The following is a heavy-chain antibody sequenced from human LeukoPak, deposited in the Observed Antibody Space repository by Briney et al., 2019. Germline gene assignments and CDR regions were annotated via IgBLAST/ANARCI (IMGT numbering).Heavy chain of an antibody. J-gene: IGHJ6*02. D-gene: IGHD2-21*02. CDR1: GGTFSSYA. CDR2: IIPIFGTA. Sequence: ASVKVSCKASGGTFSSYAISWVRQAPGQGLGWMGGIIPIFGTANYAQKFQGRVTITTDESTSTAYMELSSLRSDDTAVYYCARAVTKGYYYGMDVWGQGTTVTVSS. CDR3: ARAVTKGYYYGMDV. V-gene: IGHV1-69*05.